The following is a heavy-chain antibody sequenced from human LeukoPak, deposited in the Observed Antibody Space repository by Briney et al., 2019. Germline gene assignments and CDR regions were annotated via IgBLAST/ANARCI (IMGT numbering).Heavy chain of an antibody. V-gene: IGHV3-74*01. CDR2: INTDGSST. CDR1: GFTFSSYW. Sequence: GGSLRLSCAASGFTFSSYWMHWVRQAPGKGLVWVSRINTDGSSTTYADSVKGRFTTSRDNAKNTLYLQMNSLRAEDTAVYYCARSGYSSSWDFDYWGQGTLVTVSS. J-gene: IGHJ4*02. CDR3: ARSGYSSSWDFDY. D-gene: IGHD6-13*01.